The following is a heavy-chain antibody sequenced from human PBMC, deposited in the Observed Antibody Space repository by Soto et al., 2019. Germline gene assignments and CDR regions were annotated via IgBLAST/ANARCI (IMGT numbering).Heavy chain of an antibody. D-gene: IGHD2-21*01. CDR2: ILPLSGTP. CDR3: ARVASRDCYNYVLDY. V-gene: IGHV1-69*13. CDR1: GGIHSSLT. J-gene: IGHJ4*02. Sequence: SVKVSCKASGGIHSSLTFSWVRQAPGKGLEWMGGILPLSGTPKYAQKFQGRLTITADEYRATNDMELSSRTSEDTAIYYCARVASRDCYNYVLDYWGQGTLVTV.